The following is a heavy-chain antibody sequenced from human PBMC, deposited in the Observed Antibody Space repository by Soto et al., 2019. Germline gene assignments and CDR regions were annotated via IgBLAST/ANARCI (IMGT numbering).Heavy chain of an antibody. D-gene: IGHD3-10*01. CDR3: ARDYSGSGRGNAFDI. J-gene: IGHJ3*02. CDR2: IYSGGST. CDR1: GFTVSSNY. V-gene: IGHV3-53*01. Sequence: GGSLRLSCATSGFTVSSNYMSWARQAPGKGLEWVSVIYSGGSTNYADSVKGRFTISRDNSKNTLYLQMNSLRAEDTAVYYCARDYSGSGRGNAFDIWGQGTMVTVSS.